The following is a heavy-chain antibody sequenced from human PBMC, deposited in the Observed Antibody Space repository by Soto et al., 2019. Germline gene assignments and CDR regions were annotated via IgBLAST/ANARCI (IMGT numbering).Heavy chain of an antibody. CDR1: GFTFSGSA. V-gene: IGHV3-73*01. Sequence: EVQLVESGGGMVQPGGSLKLSCAASGFTFSGSAMHWVRQASGKGLEWVGRIRGKANSYATGYAASVKGRFTISRDDSENTAYLQMKSLKTEDTAVYYCTSQPLDYYGSDTEYWGQGTLVTVSS. CDR3: TSQPLDYYGSDTEY. D-gene: IGHD3-10*01. CDR2: IRGKANSYAT. J-gene: IGHJ4*02.